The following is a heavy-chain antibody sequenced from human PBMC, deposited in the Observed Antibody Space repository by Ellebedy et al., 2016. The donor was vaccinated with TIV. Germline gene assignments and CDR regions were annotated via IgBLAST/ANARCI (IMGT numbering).Heavy chain of an antibody. V-gene: IGHV3-33*08. Sequence: GGSLRLSCAASGMTVSGDVMNWVRQAPGKGLEWVAVIWYDGSNKYYADSVKGRFTISRDNSKNTLYLQMNSLRAEDTAVYYCARAKYKLPTDYWGQGTLVTVSS. CDR2: IWYDGSNK. D-gene: IGHD1-14*01. J-gene: IGHJ4*02. CDR1: GMTVSGDV. CDR3: ARAKYKLPTDY.